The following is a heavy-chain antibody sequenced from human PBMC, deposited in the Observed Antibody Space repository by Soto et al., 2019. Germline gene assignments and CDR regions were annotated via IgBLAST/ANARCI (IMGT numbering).Heavy chain of an antibody. CDR2: IIPIFGTA. CDR1: GGTFSSYA. J-gene: IGHJ5*02. V-gene: IGHV1-69*13. D-gene: IGHD1-26*01. Sequence: SVKVSCKASGGTFSSYAISWVRQAPGQGIEWMGGIIPIFGTANYAQKFQGRVTITADESTSTAYMELSSPRSEDTAVYYCAGVYRATKLWFDPWGQGTLVTVSS. CDR3: AGVYRATKLWFDP.